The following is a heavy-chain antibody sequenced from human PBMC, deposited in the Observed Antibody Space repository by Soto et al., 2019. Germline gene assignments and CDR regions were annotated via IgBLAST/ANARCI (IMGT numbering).Heavy chain of an antibody. CDR2: VEYGGST. V-gene: IGHV4-39*01. J-gene: IGHJ5*02. CDR3: ARHVRGAVTMKWFDP. CDR1: GGSIISSNFY. D-gene: IGHD3-10*02. Sequence: QLQESGPGLVKPSETLSLTCTVSGGSIISSNFYWGWIRQPPGKGLEWIGSVEYGGSTYDNPSLKSRVAFSADTSKNQSSLKLTSVTAADTAVYYCARHVRGAVTMKWFDPWGHGTLVTVSS.